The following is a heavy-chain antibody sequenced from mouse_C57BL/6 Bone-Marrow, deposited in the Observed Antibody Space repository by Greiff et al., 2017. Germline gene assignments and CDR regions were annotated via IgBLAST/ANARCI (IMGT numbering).Heavy chain of an antibody. CDR1: GFTFSSYG. CDR2: ISSGGSYT. J-gene: IGHJ4*01. V-gene: IGHV5-6*01. CDR3: ARHGYDGGYAMDY. Sequence: EVNLVESGGDLVKPGGSLKLSCAASGFTFSSYGMSWVRQTPDKRLEWVATISSGGSYTYYPDSVKGRFTISRDNAKNTLYLQMSSLKSEDTAMYYCARHGYDGGYAMDYWGQGTSVTVSS. D-gene: IGHD2-2*01.